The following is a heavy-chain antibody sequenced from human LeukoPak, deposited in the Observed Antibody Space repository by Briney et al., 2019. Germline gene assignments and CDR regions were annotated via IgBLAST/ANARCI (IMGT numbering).Heavy chain of an antibody. Sequence: GASVKVSCKASGYTFTSYDINWVRQATGQGLEWMGWMIPNSGNTGYAQKFQGRVTMTRNTSISTAYMELSSLRSEDTAVYYCARAVRGVIIRSYYYYYMDVWGKGTTVTVSS. CDR2: MIPNSGNT. CDR3: ARAVRGVIIRSYYYYYMDV. V-gene: IGHV1-8*01. D-gene: IGHD3-10*01. J-gene: IGHJ6*03. CDR1: GYTFTSYD.